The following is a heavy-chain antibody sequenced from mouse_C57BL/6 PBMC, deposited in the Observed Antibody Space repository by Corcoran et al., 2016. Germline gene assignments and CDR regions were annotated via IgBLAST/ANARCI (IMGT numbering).Heavy chain of an antibody. V-gene: IGHV1-18*01. CDR2: INPNNGGT. CDR3: AITLGFAY. Sequence: EVQLQQSGPELVKPGASVKIPCKASGYTFTDYNMDWVKQSHGKSLEWIGDINPNNGGTIYNQKFKGKATLTVDKSSSTAYMELRSLTSEDTAVYYCAITLGFAYWGQGTLVTVSA. J-gene: IGHJ3*01. CDR1: GYTFTDYN. D-gene: IGHD2-10*02.